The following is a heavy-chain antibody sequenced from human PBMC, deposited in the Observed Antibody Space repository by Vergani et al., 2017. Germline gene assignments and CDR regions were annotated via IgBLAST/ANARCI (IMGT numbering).Heavy chain of an antibody. CDR2: IYPGDSAT. V-gene: IGHV5-51*01. D-gene: IGHD4-17*01. CDR3: ARVTYGAEYYFDY. CDR1: GYSFTSYW. Sequence: EVQLVQSGSEVKKPGESLQISCKGSGYSFTSYWIGWVRQMPGKGLEWMGIIYPGDSATRYSPSFQGQVSISADKSISTAYLQWSSLKASDTAMYYWARVTYGAEYYFDYWGQGTLVTVSS. J-gene: IGHJ4*02.